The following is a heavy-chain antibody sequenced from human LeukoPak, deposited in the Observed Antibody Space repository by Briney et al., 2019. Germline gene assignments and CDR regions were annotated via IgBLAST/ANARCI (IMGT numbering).Heavy chain of an antibody. CDR3: ARHEINNYDFWSGYYPHFDY. J-gene: IGHJ4*02. V-gene: IGHV4-4*07. D-gene: IGHD3-3*01. CDR2: IYTSGST. Sequence: SETLSLTCTVSGGSISSYYWSWIRQPAGKGLEWIGRIYTSGSTNYNPSLKSRVTMSVDTSKNQFSLKLSSVTAADTAVYYCARHEINNYDFWSGYYPHFDYWGQGTLVTVSS. CDR1: GGSISSYY.